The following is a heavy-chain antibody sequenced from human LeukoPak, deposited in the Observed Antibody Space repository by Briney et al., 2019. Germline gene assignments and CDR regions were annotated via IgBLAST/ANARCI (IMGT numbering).Heavy chain of an antibody. CDR2: IYTSGST. V-gene: IGHV4-4*09. Sequence: PSETLSLTCTVSGGSISSYYWSWIRQPPGKGLEWIGYIYTSGSTNYNPSLKSRVTISVDTSKNQFSLKLSSVTAADTAVYYCARQNYDFWSGPVRGFDPWGQGTLVTVSS. D-gene: IGHD3-3*01. J-gene: IGHJ5*02. CDR1: GGSISSYY. CDR3: ARQNYDFWSGPVRGFDP.